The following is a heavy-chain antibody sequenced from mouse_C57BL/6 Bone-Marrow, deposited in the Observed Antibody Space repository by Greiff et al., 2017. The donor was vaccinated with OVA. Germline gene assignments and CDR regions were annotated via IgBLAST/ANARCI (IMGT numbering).Heavy chain of an antibody. J-gene: IGHJ1*03. CDR3: AREGGSNWYFDV. Sequence: QVQLQQPGAELVRPGSSVKLSCKASGYTFTSYWMHWVKQRPIQGLEWIGNIDPSDSETHYNQKFKDKATLTVDKSSSTAYMELRSLTSEDSAVYVCAREGGSNWYFDVWGTGTTVTVSS. CDR1: GYTFTSYW. V-gene: IGHV1-52*01. CDR2: IDPSDSET.